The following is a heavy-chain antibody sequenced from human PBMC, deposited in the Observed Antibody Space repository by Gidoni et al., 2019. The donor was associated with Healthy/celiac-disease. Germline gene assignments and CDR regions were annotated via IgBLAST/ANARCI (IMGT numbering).Heavy chain of an antibody. J-gene: IGHJ6*03. D-gene: IGHD5-18*01. CDR1: GGSISSSNW. Sequence: QVQLQESGPGLVKPSGTLSLTCAVSGGSISSSNWWSWVRQPPGKGLEWIGEIYHSGSTNYNPSLKSRVTISVDKSKNQFSLKLSSVTAADTAVYYCARTSGYSYGYLGYYYYMDVWGKGTTVTVSS. CDR3: ARTSGYSYGYLGYYYYMDV. V-gene: IGHV4-4*02. CDR2: IYHSGST.